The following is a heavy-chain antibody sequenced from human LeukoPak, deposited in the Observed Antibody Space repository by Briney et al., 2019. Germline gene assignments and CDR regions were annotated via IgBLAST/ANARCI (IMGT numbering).Heavy chain of an antibody. V-gene: IGHV1-18*04. CDR1: GYTFTSYG. CDR2: IGAYNGNT. CDR3: AREQLGYCSGGSCYGQGWFDP. D-gene: IGHD2-15*01. Sequence: ASVKVSCKASGYTFTSYGISWVRQAPGQGLEWMGWIGAYNGNTNYAQKLQGRVTMTTDTSTSTAYMELRSLRSDDTAVYYCAREQLGYCSGGSCYGQGWFDPWGQGTLVTVSS. J-gene: IGHJ5*02.